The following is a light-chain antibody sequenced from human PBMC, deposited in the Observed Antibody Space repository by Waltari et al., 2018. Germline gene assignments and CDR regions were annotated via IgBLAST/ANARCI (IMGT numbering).Light chain of an antibody. CDR3: QQYGSSPLT. Sequence: DIVMTQSPGTLPLPPGERATLPCRASQTISNSYLAWFQQKPGQAPRLLIYGASIRATGIPDRFSGSGSGTDFTLTIRRLEPEDFAVYYCQQYGSSPLTFGQGTKVEVK. V-gene: IGKV3-20*01. CDR2: GAS. CDR1: QTISNSY. J-gene: IGKJ1*01.